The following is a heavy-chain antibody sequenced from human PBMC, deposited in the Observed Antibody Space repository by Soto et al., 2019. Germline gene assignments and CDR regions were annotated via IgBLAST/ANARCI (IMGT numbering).Heavy chain of an antibody. D-gene: IGHD3-22*01. CDR3: ARGRLNYGMDV. CDR1: GGSFSGYY. Sequence: KTSETLSLTCAVYGGSFSGYYWSWIRQPPGKGLEWIGEINHSGSTNYNPSLKSRVTISVDTSKNQFSLKLSSVTAADTAVYYCARGRLNYGMDVWGQGTTVTVSS. CDR2: INHSGST. J-gene: IGHJ6*02. V-gene: IGHV4-34*01.